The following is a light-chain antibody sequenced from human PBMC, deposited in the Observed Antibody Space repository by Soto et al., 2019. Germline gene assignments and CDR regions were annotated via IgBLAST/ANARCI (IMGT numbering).Light chain of an antibody. CDR2: GAF. Sequence: EIVMTQSPVTLSVSPCEIATLSCRASQSVRSNLAWFQQKPGQAPSLLIYGAFTRATGIPTRFSGTGSGTEFTLTISSLQSEDFALYYCQQYNDWPLTFGQGTKVDIK. J-gene: IGKJ1*01. CDR1: QSVRSN. CDR3: QQYNDWPLT. V-gene: IGKV3-15*01.